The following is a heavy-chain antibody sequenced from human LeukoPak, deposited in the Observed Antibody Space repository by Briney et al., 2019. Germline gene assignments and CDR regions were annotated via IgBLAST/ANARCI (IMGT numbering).Heavy chain of an antibody. Sequence: ASVKASCKPSGYTSTTYYIHWVRQAPGQGLGWVGWINPNSGDINYEQKFKGRVTMTRDTSISTAYMELSGLRSDDTACYYCARGECSASPFDPWGQGTLVIVSS. CDR2: INPNSGDI. CDR3: ARGECSASPFDP. J-gene: IGHJ5*02. CDR1: GYTSTTYY. D-gene: IGHD2-15*01. V-gene: IGHV1-2*02.